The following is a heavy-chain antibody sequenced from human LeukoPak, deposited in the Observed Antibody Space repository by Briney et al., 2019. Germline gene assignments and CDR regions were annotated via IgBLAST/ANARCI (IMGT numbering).Heavy chain of an antibody. CDR2: IKSDGTGI. CDR3: VRGQTIDY. D-gene: IGHD3-3*01. J-gene: IGHJ4*02. CDR1: GFTFSNYW. V-gene: IGHV3-74*01. Sequence: PGGSLTLSCTTSGFTFSNYWMYWVRQAPGKGLMWVSRIKSDGTGITYTDSVEGRFTIYRDNAKNTLYLQMNSLRDEDTAVYYCVRGQTIDYWGQGTLVTVSS.